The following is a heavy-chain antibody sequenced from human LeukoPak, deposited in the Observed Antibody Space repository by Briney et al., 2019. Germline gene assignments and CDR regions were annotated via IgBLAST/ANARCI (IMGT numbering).Heavy chain of an antibody. CDR1: GGSISSYY. CDR2: IYYSGST. CDR3: ARAQGWFDP. V-gene: IGHV4-59*08. J-gene: IGHJ5*02. Sequence: SETLSLTCTVSGGSISSYYWSWIRQPPGKGLEWIGYIYYSGSTNYNPPLKSRVTISVDTSKNQFSLKLSSVTAADTAVYYCARAQGWFDPWGQGTLVTVSS.